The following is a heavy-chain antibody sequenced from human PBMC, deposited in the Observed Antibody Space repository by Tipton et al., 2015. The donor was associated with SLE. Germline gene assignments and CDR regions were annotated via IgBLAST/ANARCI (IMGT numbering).Heavy chain of an antibody. V-gene: IGHV4-61*08. D-gene: IGHD4-17*01. Sequence: LRLSCTVSGASVTTSGYYWSWIRQPPGKGLEWIGYIYYSGSTNYNPSLKSRVTISVDTSKNQFSLNLRSVTAADTAIFYCARQLGYGDPFAFDYWSQGTLVTVSS. CDR1: GASVTTSGYY. J-gene: IGHJ4*02. CDR2: IYYSGST. CDR3: ARQLGYGDPFAFDY.